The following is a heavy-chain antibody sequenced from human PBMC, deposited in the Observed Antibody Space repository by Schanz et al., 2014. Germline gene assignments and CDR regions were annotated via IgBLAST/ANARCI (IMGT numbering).Heavy chain of an antibody. CDR2: IKNTFNSYTT. J-gene: IGHJ6*02. CDR3: ARAAYSHGLDV. Sequence: VQLVESGGGVVQPGNSLRLSCAASGFIFSGYAMIWVRQAPGKGLEWVARIKNTFNSYTTEYAASVKGRFSISRDDSKSSLYLQMNSLKTEDTAVYFCARAAYSHGLDVWGRGTTVTVSS. V-gene: IGHV3-72*01. D-gene: IGHD3-16*01. CDR1: GFIFSGYA.